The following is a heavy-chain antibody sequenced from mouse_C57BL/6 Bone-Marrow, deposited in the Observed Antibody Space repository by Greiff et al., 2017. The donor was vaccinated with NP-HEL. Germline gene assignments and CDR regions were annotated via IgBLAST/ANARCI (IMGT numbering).Heavy chain of an antibody. J-gene: IGHJ1*03. D-gene: IGHD1-1*01. CDR3: ARCPDYYGSSYDDFDV. CDR2: SYHREGST. CDR1: GYTFKSYD. V-gene: IGHV1-85*01. Sequence: VKVVESGPELVKPGASVKLSCKASGYTFKSYDINWVKQRPGQGLEQIGWSYHREGSTKDNEKVKGKATLTVDTSSSTAYMALHSLTSEYSAVYFCARCPDYYGSSYDDFDVWGTGTTVTVSS.